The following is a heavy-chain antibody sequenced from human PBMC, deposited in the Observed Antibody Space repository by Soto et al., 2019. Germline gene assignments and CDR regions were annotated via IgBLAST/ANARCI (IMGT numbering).Heavy chain of an antibody. V-gene: IGHV3-30*18. Sequence: QVQLVESGGGVVQPGRSLRLSCAASGFTFSSYGMHWVRQAPGKGLEWVAVISYDGSNKYYADSVKGRFTISRDNSKNTLYLQMNSLRAEDTAVYYCAKDPYYGSGSSYFDYWGQGTLVTVSS. J-gene: IGHJ4*02. CDR3: AKDPYYGSGSSYFDY. CDR2: ISYDGSNK. CDR1: GFTFSSYG. D-gene: IGHD3-10*01.